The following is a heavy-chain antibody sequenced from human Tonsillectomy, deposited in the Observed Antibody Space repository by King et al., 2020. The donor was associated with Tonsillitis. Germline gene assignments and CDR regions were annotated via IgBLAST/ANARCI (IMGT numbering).Heavy chain of an antibody. Sequence: VQLQQWGAGLLKPSETLSLTCAVYGGSFSDYFWNWIRQPPGKGLEWIGEIDHSGITNYNPSLKSRVTISVDTSKDQFSLKLTTVPAADTAVYYCSRGGSFYYDKSSEPYYFHSYLVVWGKGTTVTVAS. CDR2: IDHSGIT. CDR1: GGSFSDYF. CDR3: SRGGSFYYDKSSEPYYFHSYLVV. V-gene: IGHV4-34*01. J-gene: IGHJ6*03. D-gene: IGHD3-22*01.